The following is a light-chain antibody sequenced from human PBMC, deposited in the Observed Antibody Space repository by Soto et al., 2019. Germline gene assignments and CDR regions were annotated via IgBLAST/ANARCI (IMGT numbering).Light chain of an antibody. CDR1: SGSIASNS. CDR2: EDN. V-gene: IGLV6-57*04. CDR3: QSYDSSTVV. J-gene: IGLJ2*01. Sequence: NFMLTQPHSVSESPGKTVTISCSRSSGSIASNSVQWYQQRPGSAPTTVISEDNQRPSGVPDRFSGSTDGSSNSASLTISVLQTEDEADYYCQSYDSSTVVFGGGTKLTVL.